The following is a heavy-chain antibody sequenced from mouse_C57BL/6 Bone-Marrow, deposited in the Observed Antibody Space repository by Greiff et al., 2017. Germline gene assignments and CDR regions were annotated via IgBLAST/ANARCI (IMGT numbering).Heavy chain of an antibody. Sequence: EVQRVESGGGLVKPGGSLKLSCAASGFTFSSYAMSWVRQTPEKRLEWVATISDGGSYTYYPDNVQGRFTISRDNAKNNLYLQMSHLKSEDTAMYYCARVYYGSSYYYAMDYWGQGTSVTVSS. CDR2: ISDGGSYT. CDR1: GFTFSSYA. CDR3: ARVYYGSSYYYAMDY. D-gene: IGHD1-1*01. J-gene: IGHJ4*01. V-gene: IGHV5-4*01.